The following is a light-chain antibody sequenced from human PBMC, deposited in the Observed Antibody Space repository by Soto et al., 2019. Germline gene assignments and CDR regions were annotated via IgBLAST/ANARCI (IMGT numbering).Light chain of an antibody. J-gene: IGLJ3*02. CDR2: DVT. Sequence: QSALTQPASVSGSPGQSITISCTGTTNDIAVYSYVAWYQQHPGKAPNLMIYDVTTRPSGVSDRFSGSKSGDTASLTIFGLQAEDEAIYYCSSYRSGSTTVVFGGGTKLTVL. V-gene: IGLV2-14*03. CDR3: SSYRSGSTTVV. CDR1: TNDIAVYSY.